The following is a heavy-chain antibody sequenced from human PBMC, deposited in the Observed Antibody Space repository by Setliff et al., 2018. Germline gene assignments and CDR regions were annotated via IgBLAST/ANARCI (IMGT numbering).Heavy chain of an antibody. CDR1: GYTFSSYG. CDR3: ASAEVVVTP. J-gene: IGHJ4*02. CDR2: ISAANGKT. D-gene: IGHD2-15*01. Sequence: ASVKVSCKASGYTFSSYGVHWVRQAPGQRLEWMGWISAANGKTKYSQKFQGRATITRDTSASTVYMELSNLRYEDTAVYYCASAEVVVTPWGQGTLVTVCS. V-gene: IGHV1-3*01.